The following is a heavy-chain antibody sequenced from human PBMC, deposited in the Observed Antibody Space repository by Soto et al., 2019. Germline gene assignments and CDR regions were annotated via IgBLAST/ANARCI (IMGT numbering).Heavy chain of an antibody. CDR3: ARDRWSSSPTYSYYYGMDV. D-gene: IGHD6-6*01. V-gene: IGHV1-18*01. CDR2: MSAYNGNT. CDR1: VWPFTSHG. J-gene: IGHJ6*01. Sequence: GSGKESFKSSVWPFTSHGIRWVRQAPAQGVEWMGWMSAYNGNTNYAQKLHGRVTMTTDTSTSTAYMELRSLRSDDTAVYYCARDRWSSSPTYSYYYGMDVWGQGTTVTVSS.